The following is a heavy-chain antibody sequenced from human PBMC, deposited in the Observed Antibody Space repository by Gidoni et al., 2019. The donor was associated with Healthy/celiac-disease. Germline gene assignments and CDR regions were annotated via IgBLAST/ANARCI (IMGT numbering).Heavy chain of an antibody. CDR3: ARRGRRDGYNDAFDI. CDR2: IYPGDSDT. V-gene: IGHV5-51*01. Sequence: GWVRQMPGKGLEWMGIIYPGDSDTRYSPSFQGQVTISADKSISTAYLQWSSLKASDTAMYYCARRGRRDGYNDAFDIWGQGTMVTVSS. J-gene: IGHJ3*02. D-gene: IGHD5-12*01.